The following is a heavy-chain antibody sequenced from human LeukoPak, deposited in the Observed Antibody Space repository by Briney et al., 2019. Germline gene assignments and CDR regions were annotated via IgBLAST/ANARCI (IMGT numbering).Heavy chain of an antibody. D-gene: IGHD3-10*01. CDR1: GGSFSGYY. Sequence: SETLSLTCAVYGGSFSGYYWSWIRQPPGKGLEWIGEINHSGSTNYNPSLQTRVTISVDTSKNQFSLKLSSVTAADTAVYYCARDRLRGVYFDYWGQGTLVTVSS. CDR3: ARDRLRGVYFDY. CDR2: INHSGST. V-gene: IGHV4-34*01. J-gene: IGHJ4*02.